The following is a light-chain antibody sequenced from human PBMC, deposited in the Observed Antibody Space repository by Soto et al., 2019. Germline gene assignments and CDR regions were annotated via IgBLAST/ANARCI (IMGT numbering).Light chain of an antibody. V-gene: IGKV1-27*01. CDR3: QKYDSAPWT. CDR2: AAY. J-gene: IGKJ1*01. Sequence: DIQMTQSPSSLSASVRDRVTITCRASQGISNYLAWYQQKPGKVPKLLIYAAYTLQSGVPSLFSCSGPETEFHLTISSLQPEDVANYYRQKYDSAPWTFGQGTKVEIK. CDR1: QGISNY.